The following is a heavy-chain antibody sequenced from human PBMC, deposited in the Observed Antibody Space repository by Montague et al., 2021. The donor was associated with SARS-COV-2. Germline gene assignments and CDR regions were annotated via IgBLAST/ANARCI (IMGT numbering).Heavy chain of an antibody. CDR2: ISGSGGST. V-gene: IGHV3-23*01. D-gene: IGHD6-13*01. CDR1: VFTFSSYA. J-gene: IGHJ6*02. CDR3: SKVGSSWYHGYYYGMDV. Sequence: SLRLSCAASVFTFSSYAMSLVRQAPGKGLEWVSAISGSGGSTYYADSVKGRFTISRDNSKNTLYLQINSLRAEDTAVYYCSKVGSSWYHGYYYGMDVWGQGTTVTVSS.